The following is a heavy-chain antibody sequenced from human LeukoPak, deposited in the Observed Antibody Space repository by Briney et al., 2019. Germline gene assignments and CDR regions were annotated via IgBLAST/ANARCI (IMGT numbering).Heavy chain of an antibody. V-gene: IGHV3-21*01. CDR3: AREWELSDDFDY. J-gene: IGHJ4*02. CDR1: GFTFSSYS. CDR2: ISSSSSYI. Sequence: GGSLRLSCAASGFTFSSYSMNWVRQAPGKGLEWVSSISSSSSYIYYADSVKGRFTISRDNANNSLCLQMNSLRAEDTAVYYCAREWELSDDFDYWGQGTLVTVSS. D-gene: IGHD1-26*01.